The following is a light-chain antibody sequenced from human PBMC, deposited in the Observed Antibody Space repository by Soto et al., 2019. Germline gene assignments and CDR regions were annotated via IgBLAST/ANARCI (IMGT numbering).Light chain of an antibody. CDR3: QSYDSSLSGCV. CDR2: DND. V-gene: IGLV1-40*01. J-gene: IGLJ2*01. Sequence: QSVLTQPPSVSGAPGQRVTISCTGSSANIGAGYSVHWYQQLPGTAPKLLIYDNDNRPSGVPDRFSGSKSGTSASLAITGLQADDEADYYCQSYDSSLSGCVFGGGTKLTVL. CDR1: SANIGAGYS.